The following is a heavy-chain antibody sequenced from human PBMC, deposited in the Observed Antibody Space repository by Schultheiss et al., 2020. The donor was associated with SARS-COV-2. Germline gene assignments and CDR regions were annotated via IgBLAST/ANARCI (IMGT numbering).Heavy chain of an antibody. D-gene: IGHD3-10*01. CDR3: ARSAAGRDFDY. J-gene: IGHJ4*02. CDR1: GGSISSYY. CDR2: IYYSGST. V-gene: IGHV4-59*12. Sequence: SETLSLTCTVSGGSISSYYWSWIRQPPGKGLEWIGYIYYSGSTNYNPSLKSRVTISVDTSKNQFSLKLSSVTAADTAVYYCARSAAGRDFDYWGQGTLVTVSS.